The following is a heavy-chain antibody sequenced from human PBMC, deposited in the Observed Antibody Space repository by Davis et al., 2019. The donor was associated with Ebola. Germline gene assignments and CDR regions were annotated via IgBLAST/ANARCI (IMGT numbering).Heavy chain of an antibody. D-gene: IGHD4-11*01. CDR2: ISVSGGSA. CDR1: GFTFSNYA. V-gene: IGHV3-23*01. CDR3: AKDYSPLYHYYGMDV. J-gene: IGHJ6*02. Sequence: GGSLRLSCAASGFTFSNYAMNWVRQAPGKGLEWVATISVSGGSAYSADSVKGRFTISRDNSRKTLFLQMNSLRAEDTAVYYCAKDYSPLYHYYGMDVWGRGTPVTVSS.